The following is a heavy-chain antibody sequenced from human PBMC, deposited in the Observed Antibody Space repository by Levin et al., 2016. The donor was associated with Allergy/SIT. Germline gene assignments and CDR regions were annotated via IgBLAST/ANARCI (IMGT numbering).Heavy chain of an antibody. V-gene: IGHV1-69*17. D-gene: IGHD3-22*01. CDR3: ARISSSGYSYYFDY. Sequence: WVRQAPGQGLEWMGGIIPIFGIANYAQKFQGRVTITADKSTSTAYMELSSLRSEDTAVYYCARISSSGYSYYFDYWGQGTLVTVSS. CDR2: IIPIFGIA. J-gene: IGHJ4*02.